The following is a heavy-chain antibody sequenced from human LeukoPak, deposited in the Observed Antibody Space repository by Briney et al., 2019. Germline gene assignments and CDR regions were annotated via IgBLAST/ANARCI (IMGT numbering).Heavy chain of an antibody. Sequence: GASVKVSWKASGYTFTGYYMHWVRQAPGQGLEWMGWINPNSGGTNYAQKFQGRVTMTRYTSISRAYMELSRLRSDDTAVYYCARASTYSSGWYSYWGQGTLVTVSS. V-gene: IGHV1-2*02. CDR3: ARASTYSSGWYSY. CDR2: INPNSGGT. CDR1: GYTFTGYY. J-gene: IGHJ4*02. D-gene: IGHD6-19*01.